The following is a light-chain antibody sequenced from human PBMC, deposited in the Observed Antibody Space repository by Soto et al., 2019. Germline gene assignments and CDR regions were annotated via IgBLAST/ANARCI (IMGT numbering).Light chain of an antibody. CDR2: DAS. J-gene: IGKJ1*01. CDR1: QSVSSSY. CDR3: QQYGSSTWT. Sequence: EIVLTQSPGTLSLSPGERATLSCRASQSVSSSYLAWYQQKPVQAPRLLIYDASSRATGIPDRLCGSGSRTDLTITISRLEPEDFAVYYCQQYGSSTWTFGQGTKVEIK. V-gene: IGKV3-20*01.